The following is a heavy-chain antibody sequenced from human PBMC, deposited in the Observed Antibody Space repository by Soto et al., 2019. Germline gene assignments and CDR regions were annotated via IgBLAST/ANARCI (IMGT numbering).Heavy chain of an antibody. CDR2: IIPILGVA. CDR1: GDTFSNHT. Sequence: QVQLVQSGAEVKKPGSSVKVSCKASGDTFSNHTISWVRQAPGQGLEWMGRIIPILGVANYAQKFQGRVKITADKSTSKAYMELSSLRSADTAVYYCARGAEMGTVTKGYYYYMDVWGTGTTVTVSS. CDR3: ARGAEMGTVTKGYYYYMDV. D-gene: IGHD4-17*01. J-gene: IGHJ6*03. V-gene: IGHV1-69*04.